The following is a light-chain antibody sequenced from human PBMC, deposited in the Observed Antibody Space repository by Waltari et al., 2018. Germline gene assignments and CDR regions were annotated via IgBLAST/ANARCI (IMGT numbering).Light chain of an antibody. CDR3: HQYGSSPLT. V-gene: IGKV3-20*01. CDR1: QSVSSNY. CDR2: DAS. J-gene: IGKJ4*01. Sequence: EIVLTQSPGTLSLSPGERATLSCRASQSVSSNYLAWYQQKPGQAPRLLIYDASNRATGIPDRFSGSGSGTDFTLTISRLEPEDFAVYYCHQYGSSPLTFGGVTKVEIK.